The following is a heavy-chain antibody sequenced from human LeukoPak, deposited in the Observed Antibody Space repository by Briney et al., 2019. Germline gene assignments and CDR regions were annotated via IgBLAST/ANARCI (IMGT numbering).Heavy chain of an antibody. V-gene: IGHV3-30*18. CDR1: GFTFSSYG. J-gene: IGHJ4*02. CDR2: ISYDGSNK. CDR3: AKGLYYFDY. Sequence: PGRSLRLSCAASGFTFSSYGMHWGRQAPGKGLEWVAVISYDGSNKYYADSVKGRFTISRDNSKNTLYLQMNSLRAEDTAVYYCAKGLYYFDYWGQGTLVTVSS.